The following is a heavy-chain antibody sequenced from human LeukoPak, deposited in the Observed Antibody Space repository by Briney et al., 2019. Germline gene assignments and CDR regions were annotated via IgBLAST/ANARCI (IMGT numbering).Heavy chain of an antibody. CDR1: GGSISSYY. Sequence: SETLSLTCTVSGGSISSYYWSWIRQPPGKGLEWIGYIYYSGSTNYNPSLKSRVTISVDTSKNQFSLKLNSVTAADTAVYYCARDLGSTLGLTWGQGTLVTVSS. CDR2: IYYSGST. V-gene: IGHV4-59*01. J-gene: IGHJ5*02. D-gene: IGHD2-2*01. CDR3: ARDLGSTLGLT.